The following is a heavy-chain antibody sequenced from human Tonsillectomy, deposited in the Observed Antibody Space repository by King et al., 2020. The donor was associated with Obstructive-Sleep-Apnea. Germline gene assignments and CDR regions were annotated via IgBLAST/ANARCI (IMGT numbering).Heavy chain of an antibody. Sequence: VQLVESGGGLVQPGGSLRLSCAASGFTFSSYAMSWVRQAPGKGLEWVSAISGSGGSTYYADSVKSRFTISRDNSKNTLYLQMNSLRAEDTAVYYCAKGRFYDDSSGYYYERPFYYFDYWGQGTLVTVSS. J-gene: IGHJ4*02. CDR3: AKGRFYDDSSGYYYERPFYYFDY. D-gene: IGHD3-22*01. CDR1: GFTFSSYA. CDR2: ISGSGGST. V-gene: IGHV3-23*04.